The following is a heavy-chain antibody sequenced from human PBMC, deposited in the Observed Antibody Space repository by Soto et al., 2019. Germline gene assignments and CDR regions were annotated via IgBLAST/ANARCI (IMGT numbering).Heavy chain of an antibody. D-gene: IGHD3-9*01. CDR2: ISGSGGST. CDR3: AKDDHDILTGSDY. V-gene: IGHV3-23*01. CDR1: GFTFSSYA. J-gene: IGHJ4*02. Sequence: GGSLRLSCAAPGFTFSSYAMSWVRQAPGKGLEWVSAISGSGGSTYYADSVKGRFTISRDNSKNTLYLQMNSLRAEDTAVYYCAKDDHDILTGSDYWGQGTLVTVSS.